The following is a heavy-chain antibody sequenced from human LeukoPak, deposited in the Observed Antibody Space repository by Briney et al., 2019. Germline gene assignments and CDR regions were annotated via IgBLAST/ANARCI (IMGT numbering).Heavy chain of an antibody. D-gene: IGHD2-15*01. J-gene: IGHJ4*02. CDR3: AREVDENIVVVVAAIFYFDY. CDR2: IKQDGSEK. Sequence: GGSLRLSCAASGFTFSSYAMHWVRQAPGKGLEWVANIKQDGSEKYYVDSAKGRFTISRDNAKNSLYLQMNSLRAEDTAVYYCAREVDENIVVVVAAIFYFDYWGQGTLVTVSS. V-gene: IGHV3-7*03. CDR1: GFTFSSYA.